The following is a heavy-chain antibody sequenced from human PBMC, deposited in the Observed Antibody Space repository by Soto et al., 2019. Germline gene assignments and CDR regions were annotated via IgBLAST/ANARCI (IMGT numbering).Heavy chain of an antibody. CDR2: IYYSGST. CDR1: GGSISSSSYY. D-gene: IGHD3-22*01. J-gene: IGHJ4*02. CDR3: ARHSSGYLYYFDY. Sequence: SETLSLTCTVSGGSISSSSYYWGWIRQPPGKGLEWIGSIYYSGSTYYNPSLKSRVTISVDGSKNLFSLELSSVTAADTAVYYCARHSSGYLYYFDYWGQGTLVTVSS. V-gene: IGHV4-39*01.